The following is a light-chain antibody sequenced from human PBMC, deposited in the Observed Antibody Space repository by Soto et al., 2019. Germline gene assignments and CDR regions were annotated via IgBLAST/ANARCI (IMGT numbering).Light chain of an antibody. J-gene: IGKJ1*01. V-gene: IGKV1-39*01. CDR1: QSINSY. CDR2: AAS. Sequence: DMQMTHSPSSLSASVEDKVTITCLTSQSINSYLNWYQQKPGKAPKLLIYAASSLQSGVPSRFSGSGSGTDFTLTISSLQPEDFATYYCQQSYSTPQTFGQGTKVDIK. CDR3: QQSYSTPQT.